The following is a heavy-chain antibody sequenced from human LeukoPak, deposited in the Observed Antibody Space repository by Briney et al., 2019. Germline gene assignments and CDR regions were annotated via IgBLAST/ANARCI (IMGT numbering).Heavy chain of an antibody. CDR1: GGFISNSNYY. V-gene: IGHV4-61*01. CDR3: ARVGVVVVTHYYYYMDV. D-gene: IGHD2-21*02. J-gene: IGHJ6*03. Sequence: SETLSLTCTVSGGFISNSNYYWSWIRQPPGKGLEWIGYIYYSGSTNYNPSLKSRVTISVDTSKNQFSLKLSSVTAADTAVYYCARVGVVVVTHYYYYMDVWGKGTTVTVSS. CDR2: IYYSGST.